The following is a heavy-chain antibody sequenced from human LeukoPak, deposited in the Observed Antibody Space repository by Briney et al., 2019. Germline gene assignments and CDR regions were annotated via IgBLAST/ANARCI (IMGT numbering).Heavy chain of an antibody. J-gene: IGHJ6*03. CDR1: GFTVSSNS. CDR3: ARVFPKYTSGWHNHYMDV. CDR2: IYSGGNT. V-gene: IGHV3-53*01. Sequence: PGGSLRLSCTVSGFTVSSNSMSWVRQAPGKGLEWVSFIYSGGNTHYSDSVKGRFTISRDNAKNSLYLQMNSLRAEDTAVYYCARVFPKYTSGWHNHYMDVWGKGTTATVFS. D-gene: IGHD6-19*01.